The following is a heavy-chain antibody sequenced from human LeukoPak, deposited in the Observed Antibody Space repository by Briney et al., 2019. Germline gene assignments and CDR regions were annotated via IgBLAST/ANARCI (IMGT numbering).Heavy chain of an antibody. CDR1: GFTFSSYS. J-gene: IGHJ4*02. CDR3: ARDRRIAAAVTDY. D-gene: IGHD6-13*01. Sequence: GGSLRPSCAASGFTFSSYSMNWVRQAPGKGLEWVSSISSSSSYIYYADSVKGRFTISRDNAKNSLYLQMNSLRAEDTAVYYCARDRRIAAAVTDYWGQGTLVTVSS. V-gene: IGHV3-21*01. CDR2: ISSSSSYI.